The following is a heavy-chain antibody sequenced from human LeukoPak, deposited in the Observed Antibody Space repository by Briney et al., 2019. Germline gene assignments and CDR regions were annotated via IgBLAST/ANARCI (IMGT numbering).Heavy chain of an antibody. Sequence: GGSLRLSCAASGFTFSSYWMSWVRQAPGKGLEWVANIKQDGSEKYYVDSVKGRFTISRDNAKNSLYLQMNSLRAEDTAVYYCAKDRGAGTRPDAFDIWGQGTMVTVSS. V-gene: IGHV3-7*03. CDR1: GFTFSSYW. J-gene: IGHJ3*02. CDR3: AKDRGAGTRPDAFDI. CDR2: IKQDGSEK. D-gene: IGHD1-7*01.